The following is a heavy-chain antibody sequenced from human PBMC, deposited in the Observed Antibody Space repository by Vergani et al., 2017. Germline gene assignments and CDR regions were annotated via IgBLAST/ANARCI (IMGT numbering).Heavy chain of an antibody. CDR2: IKSKTDGGTT. D-gene: IGHD2-21*02. J-gene: IGHJ4*02. V-gene: IGHV3-15*01. CDR1: GFTFSNAW. CDR3: TTPLAYCGGDCSFY. Sequence: EVQLVESGGGLVKPGGSLRLSCAASGFTFSNAWMSWVRQAPGKGLEWVGRIKSKTDGGTTDYAAPVKGRFTISRDDSKNTLYLQMNSLKTEDTAVYYCTTPLAYCGGDCSFYWGQGTLVTVSS.